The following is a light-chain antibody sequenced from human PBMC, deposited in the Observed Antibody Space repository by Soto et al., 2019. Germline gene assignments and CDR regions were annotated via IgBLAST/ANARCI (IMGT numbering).Light chain of an antibody. CDR3: QHYSSAPFT. Sequence: EIVLTQSPGTLSLSRGERATLSCRASQSVSSYLAWHQQKPGQAPRLLIYAASIRATGIPDRFSGSGSGTDFTLTISRLEPEDFAVYYCQHYSSAPFTFGQGTKLEIK. CDR1: QSVSSY. V-gene: IGKV3-20*01. J-gene: IGKJ2*01. CDR2: AAS.